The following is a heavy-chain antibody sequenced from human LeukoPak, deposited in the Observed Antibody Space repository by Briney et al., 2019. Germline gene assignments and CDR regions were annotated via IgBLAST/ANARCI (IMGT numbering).Heavy chain of an antibody. V-gene: IGHV4-59*01. CDR1: GGSISSYY. D-gene: IGHD1-26*01. CDR3: ARIKRGPVGYYYGMDV. Sequence: SETLSLTCTVSGGSISSYYWSWIRQPPGKGLEWIGYIYYSGSTNYNPSLKSRVTISVDTSKNQFSLKLSSVTAADTAVYYCARIKRGPVGYYYGMDVWGQGTQVTVS. CDR2: IYYSGST. J-gene: IGHJ6*02.